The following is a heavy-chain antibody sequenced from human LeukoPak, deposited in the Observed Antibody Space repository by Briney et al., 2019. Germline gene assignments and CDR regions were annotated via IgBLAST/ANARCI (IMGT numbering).Heavy chain of an antibody. CDR1: GASIDSGDYY. CDR3: ARERASFWSGYVNWFNP. CDR2: IFYGGTT. D-gene: IGHD3-3*01. Sequence: SETLSLTCTVSGASIDSGDYYWSWIRQPPGKGLEWIGYIFYGGTTYYNPSLNSRVSISVDTSKNQFSLKLSSVTAADTPVYYCARERASFWSGYVNWFNPWGQGTLVTVSS. V-gene: IGHV4-30-4*08. J-gene: IGHJ5*02.